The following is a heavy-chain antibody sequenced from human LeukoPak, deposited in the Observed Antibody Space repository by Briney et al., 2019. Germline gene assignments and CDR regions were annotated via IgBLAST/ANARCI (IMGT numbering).Heavy chain of an antibody. CDR2: INSRSSTI. CDR1: GFTFSSYA. V-gene: IGHV3-48*04. J-gene: IGHJ4*02. Sequence: PGGSLRLSCAAPGFTFSSYAMSWVRQAPGKGLEWVSYINSRSSTIYYADSVRGRFTISRDNAKNSLYLQMNSLRAEDTAVYYCARDKVVGATYFDYWGQGTLVTVSS. CDR3: ARDKVVGATYFDY. D-gene: IGHD1-26*01.